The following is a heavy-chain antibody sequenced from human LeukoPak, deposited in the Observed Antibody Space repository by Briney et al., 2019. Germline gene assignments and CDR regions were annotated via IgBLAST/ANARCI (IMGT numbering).Heavy chain of an antibody. J-gene: IGHJ4*02. V-gene: IGHV3-21*04. CDR3: AKDLGVQWLVLDY. D-gene: IGHD6-19*01. CDR2: ISSSSSYI. Sequence: GGSLRLSCAASGFTFSSYSMNWVRQAPGKGLEWVSSISSSSSYIYYADSVKGRFTISRDNSKNTLYLQMNSLRAEDTAVYYCAKDLGVQWLVLDYCGQGTLVTVSS. CDR1: GFTFSSYS.